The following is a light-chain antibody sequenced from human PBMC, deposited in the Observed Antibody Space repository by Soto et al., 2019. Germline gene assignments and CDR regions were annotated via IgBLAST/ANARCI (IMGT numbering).Light chain of an antibody. CDR2: DAS. CDR3: QNYNNVPII. Sequence: DIQMTQSPSSLSASIGDRVTIACRARQGINIYLAWDQQKPGKVPNLLIYDASTLQSGGPSRFSGSGSGTDFTLTISSLQPEDVATYFCQNYNNVPIIFGPGTKVDIK. V-gene: IGKV1-27*01. CDR1: QGINIY. J-gene: IGKJ3*01.